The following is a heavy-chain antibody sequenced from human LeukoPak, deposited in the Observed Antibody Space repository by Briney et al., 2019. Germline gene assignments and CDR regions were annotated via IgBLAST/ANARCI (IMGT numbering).Heavy chain of an antibody. CDR3: ARDRGSGWYFDL. CDR1: GFTFSSYD. CDR2: IGTAGDT. J-gene: IGHJ2*01. D-gene: IGHD3-10*01. V-gene: IGHV3-13*01. Sequence: GGSLRLSCAASGFTFSSYDMHWVRQATGKGLEWVSAIGTAGDTYYPGSVKGRFTISRENAKNSLYLQMNSLRAGDTAVYYCARDRGSGWYFDLWGRGTLVTVSS.